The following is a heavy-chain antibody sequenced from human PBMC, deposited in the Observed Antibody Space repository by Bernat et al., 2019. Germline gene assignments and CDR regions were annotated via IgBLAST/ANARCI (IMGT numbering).Heavy chain of an antibody. V-gene: IGHV3-33*01. Sequence: QVQLVESGGGVVQPGRSLRLSCAASGFTFSSYGMHWVRQAPGKGLEWVAVIWYDGSNKYYADSVKGRFTISRDKSKNTLYLQMNSLRAEDTAVYYCAREIYDSSGYYRVRYFDYWGQGTLVTVSS. CDR3: AREIYDSSGYYRVRYFDY. J-gene: IGHJ4*02. CDR1: GFTFSSYG. CDR2: IWYDGSNK. D-gene: IGHD3-22*01.